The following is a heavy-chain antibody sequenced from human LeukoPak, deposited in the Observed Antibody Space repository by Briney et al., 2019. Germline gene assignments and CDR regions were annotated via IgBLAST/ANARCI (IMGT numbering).Heavy chain of an antibody. CDR1: GGAFSNHA. CDR3: ARWAGESSSWYPALFDY. V-gene: IGHV1-69*13. Sequence: ASVKVSCKASGGAFSNHAISWVRQAPGQGLEWMGVIIPISATANYAQKFQGRVTITADESTSTVYMELSSLASEDTAAYYCARWAGESSSWYPALFDYWGQGTLVTVSS. J-gene: IGHJ4*02. D-gene: IGHD6-13*01. CDR2: IIPISATA.